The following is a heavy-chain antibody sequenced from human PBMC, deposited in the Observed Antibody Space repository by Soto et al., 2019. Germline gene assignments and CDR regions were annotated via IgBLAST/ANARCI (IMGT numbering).Heavy chain of an antibody. J-gene: IGHJ4*02. Sequence: EVQLVESGGGLVQPGGSLRLSCAASGFTFSGYWMHWVRQAPGKGLVWVSRINSDGSSTSNADSVKGRFTISRDNAKNTLYLQMSSLSAEDTAVYYCARETHWGPGYWGQGTLVTVSS. CDR1: GFTFSGYW. CDR3: ARETHWGPGY. CDR2: INSDGSST. V-gene: IGHV3-74*01. D-gene: IGHD7-27*01.